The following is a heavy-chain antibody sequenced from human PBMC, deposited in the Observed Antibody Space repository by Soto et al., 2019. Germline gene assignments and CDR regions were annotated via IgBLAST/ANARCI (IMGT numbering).Heavy chain of an antibody. V-gene: IGHV1-24*01. CDR1: GYSLNELS. Sequence: QVHLVQSGAEVKKPGASVKVSCKVSGYSLNELSIHWVRQAPGKGREWMGGFDPEDGEIIYAQKFQGRVTMTEDTSTDTANMDLRSLRSEDTAVYYCATGGPAGDFDNWGQGTLVTVSS. D-gene: IGHD3-10*01. CDR3: ATGGPAGDFDN. CDR2: FDPEDGEI. J-gene: IGHJ4*02.